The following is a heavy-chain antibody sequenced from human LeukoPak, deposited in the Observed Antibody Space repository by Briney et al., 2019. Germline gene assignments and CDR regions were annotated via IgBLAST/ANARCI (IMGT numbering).Heavy chain of an antibody. J-gene: IGHJ4*02. CDR2: ISSSSSYI. V-gene: IGHV3-21*01. CDR3: ARDFGGSYRSFDY. CDR1: GFTFSSYS. D-gene: IGHD1-26*01. Sequence: GGSLRLSCAASGFTFSSYSVNWVRQAPGKGLEWVSSISSSSSYIYYADSVKGRFTISRDNAKNSLYLQMNSLRAEDTAVYYCARDFGGSYRSFDYWGQGTLVTVSS.